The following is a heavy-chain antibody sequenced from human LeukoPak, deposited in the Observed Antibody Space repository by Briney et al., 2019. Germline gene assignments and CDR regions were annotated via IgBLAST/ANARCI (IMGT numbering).Heavy chain of an antibody. Sequence: GGSLRLSCAASGFTFSSYAMHWVRQAPGKGLEWVAVISYDGSNKYYADSVEGRFTISRDNSKNTLYLQMNSLRAEDTAVYYCARAQRDYWGQGTLVTVSS. CDR3: ARAQRDY. D-gene: IGHD5-24*01. CDR2: ISYDGSNK. V-gene: IGHV3-30-3*01. J-gene: IGHJ4*02. CDR1: GFTFSSYA.